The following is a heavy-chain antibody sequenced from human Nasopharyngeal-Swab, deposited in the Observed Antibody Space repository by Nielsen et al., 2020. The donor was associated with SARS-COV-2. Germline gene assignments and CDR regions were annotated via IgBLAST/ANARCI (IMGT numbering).Heavy chain of an antibody. CDR2: ISAYNGNT. V-gene: IGHV1-18*04. D-gene: IGHD3-10*01. Sequence: ASVKVSCKASGYTFTSYGISWVRQAPGQGLEWVGWISAYNGNTNYAQKVQGRVTMTTDTSTSTAYMELRSLRSDDTAVYYCARELWFGELSLGMDVWGQGTTVTVSS. CDR3: ARELWFGELSLGMDV. J-gene: IGHJ6*02. CDR1: GYTFTSYG.